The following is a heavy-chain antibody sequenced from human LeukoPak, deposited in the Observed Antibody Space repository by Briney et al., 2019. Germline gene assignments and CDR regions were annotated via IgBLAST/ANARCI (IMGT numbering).Heavy chain of an antibody. CDR2: INPSGSST. J-gene: IGHJ5*02. CDR3: ARDNSVGDTAWWFDP. CDR1: GYTFISYY. Sequence: ASVKVSCKASGYTFISYYMHWVRQAPGQGLEWMGLINPSGSSTSYAQKFQGRLSLTRDMSTSTDYMELSSLRSEDTAVYYCARDNSVGDTAWWFDPWGQGTLVTVSS. D-gene: IGHD1-26*01. V-gene: IGHV1-46*01.